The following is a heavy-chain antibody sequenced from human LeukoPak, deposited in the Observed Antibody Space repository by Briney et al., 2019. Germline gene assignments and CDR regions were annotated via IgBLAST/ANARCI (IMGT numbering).Heavy chain of an antibody. CDR1: GFTFSSYA. J-gene: IGHJ4*02. D-gene: IGHD3-10*01. Sequence: PGGSLRLSCAASGFTFSSYAMSWVRQAPGKGLEWVSSISGSGGNTYYADSVKGRFTISRDNSKNTLYLQMNSLRAEDTAVYYCARDSAAYYYGSGTALGFDYWGQGTLVTVSS. V-gene: IGHV3-23*01. CDR3: ARDSAAYYYGSGTALGFDY. CDR2: ISGSGGNT.